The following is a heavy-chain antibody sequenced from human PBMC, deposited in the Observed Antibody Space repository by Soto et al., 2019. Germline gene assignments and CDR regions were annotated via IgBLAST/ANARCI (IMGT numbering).Heavy chain of an antibody. D-gene: IGHD1-26*01. V-gene: IGHV1-3*01. CDR1: GYTFTSYA. Sequence: GXSVKVSCSASGYTFTSYAMHWVRQAPGQRLEWMGWINAGNGNTKYSQKFQGRVTMTRDTSTSTVYMELSSLRSEDTAVYYCAGGGRYALSWGQGTLVTVSS. J-gene: IGHJ4*02. CDR2: INAGNGNT. CDR3: AGGGRYALS.